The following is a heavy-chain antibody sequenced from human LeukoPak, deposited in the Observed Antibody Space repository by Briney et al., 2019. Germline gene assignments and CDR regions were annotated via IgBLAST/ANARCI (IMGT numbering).Heavy chain of an antibody. Sequence: GGSLRLSCAASGFTFSSYEMNWVRQAPGKGLEWVSYISSSGSTIYYADSVKGRFTISRDNAKNSLYLHMNSLRSEDTAVYYCARWGRTYNILTGYSYWGQGTLVTVSS. CDR1: GFTFSSYE. D-gene: IGHD3-9*01. V-gene: IGHV3-48*03. CDR2: ISSSGSTI. CDR3: ARWGRTYNILTGYSY. J-gene: IGHJ4*02.